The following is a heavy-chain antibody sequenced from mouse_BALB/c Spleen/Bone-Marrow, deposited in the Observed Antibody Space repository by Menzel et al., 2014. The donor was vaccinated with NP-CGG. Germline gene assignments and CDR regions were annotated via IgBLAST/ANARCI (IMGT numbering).Heavy chain of an antibody. CDR1: GFTFSNYA. D-gene: IGHD2-3*01. CDR2: ISSGGSYT. J-gene: IGHJ2*01. Sequence: EVMLVESGGGLVKPGGSLKLSCAASGFTFSNYAMSWVRQTPEKRLEWVATISSGGSYTYYPDSVKGRFTISRDNAKTILYLQMSSLRSEDTAMYYCARQDGFDYWGQGTTLTVSS. V-gene: IGHV5-9-1*01. CDR3: ARQDGFDY.